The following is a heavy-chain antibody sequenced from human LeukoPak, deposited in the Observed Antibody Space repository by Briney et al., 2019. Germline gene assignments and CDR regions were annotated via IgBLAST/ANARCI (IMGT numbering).Heavy chain of an antibody. Sequence: KPSETLSLTCTVSGGSISSYYWSWIRQPPGKGLEWIGYIYYSGSTNYNPSLKSRVTISVDTSKNQFSLKLSSVTAADTAVYYCARWGGYSYGHGFDYWGQGTLVTVSS. D-gene: IGHD5-18*01. V-gene: IGHV4-59*08. CDR2: IYYSGST. J-gene: IGHJ4*02. CDR1: GGSISSYY. CDR3: ARWGGYSYGHGFDY.